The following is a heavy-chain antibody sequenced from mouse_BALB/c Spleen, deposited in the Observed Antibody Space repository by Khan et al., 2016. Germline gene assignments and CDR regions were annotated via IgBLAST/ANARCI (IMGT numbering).Heavy chain of an antibody. Sequence: VELQESGPGLVAPSQSLSITCTVSGFSLTSYGVSWGRQHPGKGLEWRGGKWGDGSTNYHNALITRLSISKDNSKSKDLLKLKSLQTDDTSTYYCAIITSAPCFAYWVLGTLVTVSA. CDR3: AIITSAPCFAY. CDR2: KWGDGST. J-gene: IGHJ3*01. CDR1: GFSLTSYG. D-gene: IGHD1-2*01. V-gene: IGHV2-3*01.